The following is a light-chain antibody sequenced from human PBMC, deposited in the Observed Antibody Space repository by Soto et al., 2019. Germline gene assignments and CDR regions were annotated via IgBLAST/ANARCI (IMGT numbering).Light chain of an antibody. Sequence: EIVLTQSPATLSLSPGERATLSCRASQSVSSYLAWYQQKPGQAPRLLIYDASNRATGIPARFSGSGSGTDFTLTISSLEPEDFAVYYFQQRSHGRWTFGQGTKVEIK. CDR1: QSVSSY. CDR2: DAS. V-gene: IGKV3-11*01. J-gene: IGKJ1*01. CDR3: QQRSHGRWT.